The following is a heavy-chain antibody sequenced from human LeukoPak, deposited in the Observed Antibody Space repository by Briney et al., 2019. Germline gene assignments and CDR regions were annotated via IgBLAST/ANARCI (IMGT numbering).Heavy chain of an antibody. CDR2: GHKSGST. V-gene: IGHV4-59*01. CDR1: GASISSDY. D-gene: IGHD6-13*01. CDR3: ARVGGSSWYLQFDY. J-gene: IGHJ4*02. Sequence: SEILSLTCTVSGASISSDYWTWIRQPPGKGLEWIGCGHKSGSTHYNPSLKSRVTISVDTSKNQFSLKLSSVTAADTAVYYCARVGGSSWYLQFDYWGQGTLVTVSS.